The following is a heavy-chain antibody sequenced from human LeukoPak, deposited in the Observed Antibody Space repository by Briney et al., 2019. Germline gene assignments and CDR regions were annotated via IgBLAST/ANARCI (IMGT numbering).Heavy chain of an antibody. CDR2: ISGSGRTI. Sequence: GRSLRLSCAASGFTFSSYAMHWVRQAPGKGLEWVSYISGSGRTIDYADSVKGRFTISRDNTKNSVYLQMNSLRAEDTAIYFCVRDAVMSPEVLLTAWDYFDCWGQGTLVTVSS. D-gene: IGHD2-21*01. CDR3: VRDAVMSPEVLLTAWDYFDC. J-gene: IGHJ4*02. CDR1: GFTFSSYA. V-gene: IGHV3-48*03.